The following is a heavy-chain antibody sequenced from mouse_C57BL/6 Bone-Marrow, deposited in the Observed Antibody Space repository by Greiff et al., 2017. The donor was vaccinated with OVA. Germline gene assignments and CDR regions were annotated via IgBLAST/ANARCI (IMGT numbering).Heavy chain of an antibody. Sequence: QVQLQQSGAELARPGASVKLSCKASGYTFTSYGISWVKQRTGQGLEWIGEIYPRSGNTYYNEKFKGKATLTADKSSSTAYMELRSLTSEDSAVYFCARRITTVVAPSAMDYWGQGTSVTVSS. CDR2: IYPRSGNT. CDR1: GYTFTSYG. J-gene: IGHJ4*01. D-gene: IGHD1-1*01. CDR3: ARRITTVVAPSAMDY. V-gene: IGHV1-81*01.